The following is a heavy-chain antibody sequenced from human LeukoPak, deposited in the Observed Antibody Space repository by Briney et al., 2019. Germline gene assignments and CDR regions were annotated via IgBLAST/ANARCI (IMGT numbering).Heavy chain of an antibody. D-gene: IGHD2-15*01. CDR2: ISAYNGNI. V-gene: IGHV1-18*01. CDR3: ARDDLDCSGGTCYPDDF. Sequence: ASVTVSCKASGYTFSSYGISWVRQAPGQGLEWMGWISAYNGNIKYTQKFQGRVTMTTDTSTSTAYTELRSLRSDDTAMYFCARDDLDCSGGTCYPDDFWGQGTLVTVSS. J-gene: IGHJ4*02. CDR1: GYTFSSYG.